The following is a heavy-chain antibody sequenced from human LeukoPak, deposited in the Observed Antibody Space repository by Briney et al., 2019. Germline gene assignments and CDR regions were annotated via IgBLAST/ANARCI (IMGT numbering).Heavy chain of an antibody. CDR1: GLTFSRNC. J-gene: IGHJ6*04. V-gene: IGHV3-30*02. D-gene: IGHD3-10*02. CDR3: AELGITMIGGV. CDR2: IRYDGSNT. Sequence: GGSLRLSCAASGLTFSRNCMHWVRQAPGKGLEWVAFIRYDGSNTHYADSVEGRFTVSRDNSKNTLYLQMNSLRAEDTAVYYCAELGITMIGGVWGKGTTVTISS.